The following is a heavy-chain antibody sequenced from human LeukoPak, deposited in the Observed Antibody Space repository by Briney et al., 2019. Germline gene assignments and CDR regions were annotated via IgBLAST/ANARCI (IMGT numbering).Heavy chain of an antibody. CDR1: GFTFSGFS. J-gene: IGHJ4*02. Sequence: PGGSLRLSCAASGFTFSGFSMTWVRQAPGKGLEWVSTVTSSGSITYYADSVKGRFTNSRDNSKNTLYLQMNSLGAEDTAVYYCAKTMGAIDHDYWGQGTLVTVSS. CDR3: AKTMGAIDHDY. CDR2: VTSSGSIT. D-gene: IGHD1-26*01. V-gene: IGHV3-23*05.